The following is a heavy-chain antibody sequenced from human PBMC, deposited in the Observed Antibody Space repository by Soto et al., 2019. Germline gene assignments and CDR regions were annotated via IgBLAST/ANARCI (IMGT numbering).Heavy chain of an antibody. J-gene: IGHJ4*02. CDR1: GGTFSSYA. V-gene: IGHV1-69*13. CDR2: IIPIFGTA. D-gene: IGHD3-22*01. Sequence: SVKVSCKASGGTFSSYAISWVRQAPGQGLEWMGGIIPIFGTANYAQKFQGRVTITADESTSTAYMELSSLRSEDTAVYYCARAARYYDSSGYYHFDYWGQGTLVTVSS. CDR3: ARAARYYDSSGYYHFDY.